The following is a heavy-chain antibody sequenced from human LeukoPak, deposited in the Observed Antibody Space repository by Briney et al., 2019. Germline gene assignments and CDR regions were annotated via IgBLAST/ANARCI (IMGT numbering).Heavy chain of an antibody. D-gene: IGHD3-16*01. Sequence: GRSLRLSCVASGSTFSNYGMHWVRQAPGKGLEWVAVISYDGSNKYYADSVKGRFTISGDNSKNTPYLQMNSLRAEDTAVYYCTKGVLGGTQSVSAGLDSWGQGTLVTVSS. CDR1: GSTFSNYG. J-gene: IGHJ4*02. CDR2: ISYDGSNK. V-gene: IGHV3-30*18. CDR3: TKGVLGGTQSVSAGLDS.